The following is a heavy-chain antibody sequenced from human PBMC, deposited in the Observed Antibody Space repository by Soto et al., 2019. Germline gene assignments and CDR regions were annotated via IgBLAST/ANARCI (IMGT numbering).Heavy chain of an antibody. D-gene: IGHD2-15*01. J-gene: IGHJ4*02. CDR2: ISGSGGST. CDR3: ASGGPKPHCSGGSCYDY. V-gene: IGHV3-23*01. Sequence: EVQLLESGGGLVQPGGSLRLSCAASGFTFSSYAMSWVRQAPGKGLEWVSAISGSGGSTYYADSVKGRFTISRDNSKNTLYLQMNSLSAEDTAVYYCASGGPKPHCSGGSCYDYWGQGTLVTVSS. CDR1: GFTFSSYA.